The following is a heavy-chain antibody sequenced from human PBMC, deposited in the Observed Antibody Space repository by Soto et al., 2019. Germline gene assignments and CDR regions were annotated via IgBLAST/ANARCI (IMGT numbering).Heavy chain of an antibody. CDR3: AKTPDLPSEILSSSWHVPDYYYYYGMDV. Sequence: GGSLRLSCAASGFTFSSYAMSWVRQAPGKGLEWVSAISGSGGSTYYADSVKGRFTISRDNSKNTLYLQMNSLRAEDTAVYYCAKTPDLPSEILSSSWHVPDYYYYYGMDVWGQGTTVTVSS. D-gene: IGHD6-13*01. J-gene: IGHJ6*02. CDR2: ISGSGGST. V-gene: IGHV3-23*01. CDR1: GFTFSSYA.